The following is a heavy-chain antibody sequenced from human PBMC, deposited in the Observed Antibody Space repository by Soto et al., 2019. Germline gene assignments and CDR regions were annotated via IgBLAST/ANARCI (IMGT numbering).Heavy chain of an antibody. CDR3: AADYLRHNALNGYYYSYGMDG. D-gene: IGHD4-17*01. CDR2: IGSNGADK. J-gene: IGHJ6*02. Sequence: GGSLRLSCAASGITLSTYAMSWVRRAPGKGLEWVSTIGSNGADKQYADFVKGRFTVSRDSSKSTLSLQMNSLRAEDTAVYYCAADYLRHNALNGYYYSYGMDGWGQGTTVTVSS. CDR1: GITLSTYA. V-gene: IGHV3-23*01.